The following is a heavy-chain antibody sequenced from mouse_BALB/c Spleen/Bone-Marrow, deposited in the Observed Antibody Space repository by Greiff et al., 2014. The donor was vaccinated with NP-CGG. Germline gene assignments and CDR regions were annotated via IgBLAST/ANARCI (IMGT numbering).Heavy chain of an antibody. J-gene: IGHJ2*01. V-gene: IGHV1-9*01. CDR3: ARGTYRYYFDY. CDR1: GYTFSSYR. CDR2: ILPGSGTT. D-gene: IGHD2-14*01. Sequence: VQLQQSGAELMKPGASVKISCKATGYTFSSYRIEWAKQRPGHGLEWIGEILPGSGTTNYNEKFKGKATFTADTSSNTAYMQLSSLTSEDSAVYYCARGTYRYYFDYWGQGTTLTVSP.